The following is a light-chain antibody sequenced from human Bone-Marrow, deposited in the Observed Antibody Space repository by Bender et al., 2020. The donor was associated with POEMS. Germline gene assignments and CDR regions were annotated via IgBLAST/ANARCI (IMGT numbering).Light chain of an antibody. CDR3: STYTGSTTWV. CDR1: SSDISDYDY. V-gene: IGLV2-14*03. J-gene: IGLJ3*02. CDR2: DVS. Sequence: QSALTQPASVSGSPGQSITISCSATSSDISDYDYVSWYQQHPGKAPKLMIYDVSDRPSGVSNRFSGSKSGDTASLTISGLQAEDEDYYYCSTYTGSTTWVFGGGTKLTVL.